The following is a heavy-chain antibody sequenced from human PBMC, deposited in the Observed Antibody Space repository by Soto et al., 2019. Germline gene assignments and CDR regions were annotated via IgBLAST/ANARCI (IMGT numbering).Heavy chain of an antibody. V-gene: IGHV4-34*01. Sequence: SQSRPRPWSVYARSFSGCYCSWILQPPRKGLEWIEEINHSGSTNYNQCVKSRVSISVDPSKNQFSLKLGSVTAADTAVYYCARGRRSAVAGTKGSYYFDYWGQGTLVTVPQ. D-gene: IGHD6-19*01. J-gene: IGHJ4*02. CDR2: INHSGST. CDR1: ARSFSGCY. CDR3: ARGRRSAVAGTKGSYYFDY.